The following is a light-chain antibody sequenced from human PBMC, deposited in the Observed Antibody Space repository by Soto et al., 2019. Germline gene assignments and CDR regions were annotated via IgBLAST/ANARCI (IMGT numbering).Light chain of an antibody. Sequence: QSVLTQPPSVSEAPRQRVTISCSGSSSNIGNNAVNWYQQLPGKAPKLLIYYDDLLPSGVSDRFSGSKSGTSASLAISGLQSEDEADYYCAAWDDSVSIVLFGGGTKLTVL. V-gene: IGLV1-36*01. CDR1: SSNIGNNA. J-gene: IGLJ2*01. CDR2: YDD. CDR3: AAWDDSVSIVL.